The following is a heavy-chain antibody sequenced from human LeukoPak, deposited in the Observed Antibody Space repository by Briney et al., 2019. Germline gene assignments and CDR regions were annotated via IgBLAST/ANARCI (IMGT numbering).Heavy chain of an antibody. CDR1: GGSISSGSYY. CDR2: IYTSGST. CDR3: ASARGASARGYYYYYMDV. V-gene: IGHV4-61*02. J-gene: IGHJ6*03. Sequence: PSETLSLTCTVSGGSISSGSYYWSWIRQPAGKGLEWIGRIYTSGSTNYNPSIKSRVTISVDTSKNQFSLKLSSVTAADTAAYYCASARGASARGYYYYYMDVWGKGTTVTVSS. D-gene: IGHD3-10*01.